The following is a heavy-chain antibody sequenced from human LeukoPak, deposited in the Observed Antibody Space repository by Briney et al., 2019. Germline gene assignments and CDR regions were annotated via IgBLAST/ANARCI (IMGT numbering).Heavy chain of an antibody. CDR2: INPNSGGT. CDR3: ARNGVVVPAAIDYYYYGMDV. D-gene: IGHD2-2*02. CDR1: GYTFTGYY. Sequence: ASVKVSCKASGYTFTGYYMHWVRQAPGQGLEWMGWINPNSGGTNYAQKFQGRVTMTRDTSISTAYMELSRLRSDGTAVYYCARNGVVVPAAIDYYYYGMDVWGQGTTVTVSS. J-gene: IGHJ6*02. V-gene: IGHV1-2*02.